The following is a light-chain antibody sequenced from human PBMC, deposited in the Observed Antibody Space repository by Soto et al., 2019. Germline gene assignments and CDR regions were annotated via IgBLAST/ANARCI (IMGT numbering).Light chain of an antibody. CDR1: QTVLYISNNKNY. CDR2: WAY. J-gene: IGKJ1*01. V-gene: IGKV4-1*01. CDR3: QQLFTTPWT. Sequence: DIVMTQSPDSLAVSLGERATIDCKSSQTVLYISNNKNYLAWYQQKPGQPPKLLIYWAYTRESGVPDRFSGSGAATDFTLTISSRQEEDVAVYYCQQLFTTPWTFGRGTKWEIK.